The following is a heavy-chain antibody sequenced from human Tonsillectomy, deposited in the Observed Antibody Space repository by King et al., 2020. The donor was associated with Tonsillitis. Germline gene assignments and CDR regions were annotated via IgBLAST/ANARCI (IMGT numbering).Heavy chain of an antibody. Sequence: VQLVESGGGVVQPGRSLRLSCAASGFTFSGYGMHWVRQAPGKGLEWVAVISYDGSNKYYADSLKGRFTISRDNSKNTLFLRMNSLRAEDTAVYYCTRGDDSSGYYWSFDYCGQGALVTVS. CDR2: ISYDGSNK. J-gene: IGHJ4*02. V-gene: IGHV3-33*05. CDR3: TRGDDSSGYYWSFDY. CDR1: GFTFSGYG. D-gene: IGHD3-22*01.